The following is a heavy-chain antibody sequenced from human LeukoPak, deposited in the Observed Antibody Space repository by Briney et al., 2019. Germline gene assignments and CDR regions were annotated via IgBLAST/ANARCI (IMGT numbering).Heavy chain of an antibody. CDR1: GFTFSGYW. Sequence: PGGSLRLSCAASGFTFSGYWMSWVRQAPGKGLEWVANIKQDGSEKDYVDSLKGRFTLSRDNAKNSLYLQMNSLRAEDTAVYYCAREDFWSGYYDAFDIWGQGTMVTVSS. V-gene: IGHV3-7*01. J-gene: IGHJ3*02. D-gene: IGHD3-3*01. CDR3: AREDFWSGYYDAFDI. CDR2: IKQDGSEK.